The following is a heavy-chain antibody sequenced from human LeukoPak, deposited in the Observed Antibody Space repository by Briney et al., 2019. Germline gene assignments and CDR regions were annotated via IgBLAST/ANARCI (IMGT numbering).Heavy chain of an antibody. J-gene: IGHJ6*03. Sequence: PGGSLRLSCAASGFTFSSYSMNWVRQAPGKGLEWVSYISSSSSTIYYADSVKGRFTISRDNAKNSLYLQMNSLRAEDTAVYYCARGHAGGYSYGYYYYMDVWGKGTTVTVSS. D-gene: IGHD5-18*01. CDR3: ARGHAGGYSYGYYYYMDV. CDR2: ISSSSSTI. V-gene: IGHV3-48*01. CDR1: GFTFSSYS.